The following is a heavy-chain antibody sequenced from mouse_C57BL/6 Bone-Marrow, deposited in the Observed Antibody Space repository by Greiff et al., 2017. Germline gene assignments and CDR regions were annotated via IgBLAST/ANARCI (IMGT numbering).Heavy chain of an antibody. CDR3: TANRGAY. CDR1: GFNIKDDY. D-gene: IGHD4-1*01. V-gene: IGHV14-4*01. J-gene: IGHJ3*01. CDR2: FDPANGDT. Sequence: VQLQQPGAELVRPGASVKLSCTASGFNIKDDYMTWVKQRPEQGLEWIGWFDPANGDTAYASKFQGKATITADTTSNTAYLEHSSITSADTAVDYCTANRGAYWGQGTLVTVSA.